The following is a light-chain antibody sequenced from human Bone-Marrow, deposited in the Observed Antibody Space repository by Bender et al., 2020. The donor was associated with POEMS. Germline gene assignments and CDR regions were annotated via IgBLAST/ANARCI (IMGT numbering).Light chain of an antibody. J-gene: IGLJ1*01. CDR3: SSYTRTDTLV. V-gene: IGLV2-14*03. CDR2: DVI. CDR1: SGDVGAFNL. Sequence: QSALAQPASVSGSPGQSVTISCTGTSGDVGAFNLVSWYLQRPGKAPQLILYDVIDRPSGTSDRFSGSKSGNTASLTISGLQAEDEADYYCSSYTRTDTLVFGTGTKVTVL.